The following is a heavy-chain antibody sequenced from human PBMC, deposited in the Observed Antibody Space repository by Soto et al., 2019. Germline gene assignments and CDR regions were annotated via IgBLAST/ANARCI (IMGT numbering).Heavy chain of an antibody. CDR3: ARDTPPTDY. CDR1: GSTFPTYN. Sequence: QVQLVQSGAEVKKPGASVKVSCKTSGSTFPTYNIGWVRQAPGQGLEWMGWISAYNTNTNYAQKFQGRVTMTTDTLTSTAYMELRSLRSDDTAVYYCARDTPPTDYWGQGTLVTVSS. CDR2: ISAYNTNT. J-gene: IGHJ4*02. V-gene: IGHV1-18*01.